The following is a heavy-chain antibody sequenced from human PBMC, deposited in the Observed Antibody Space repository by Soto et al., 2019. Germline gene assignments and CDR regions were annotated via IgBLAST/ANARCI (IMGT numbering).Heavy chain of an antibody. V-gene: IGHV3-7*01. CDR1: GFTFSSYG. Sequence: QSGGSLRLSCAASGFTFSSYGMSWVRQAPGKGLEWVANIKQDGSEKYYVDSVKGRYTISRDNAKNSLYLQMNSLRAEDTAVYYCSSTILRRSGLYNYYGMDVWGQGTTVTVSS. CDR2: IKQDGSEK. J-gene: IGHJ6*02. D-gene: IGHD5-12*01. CDR3: SSTILRRSGLYNYYGMDV.